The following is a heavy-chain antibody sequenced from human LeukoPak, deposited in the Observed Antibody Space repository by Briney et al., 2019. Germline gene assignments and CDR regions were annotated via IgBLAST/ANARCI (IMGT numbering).Heavy chain of an antibody. CDR1: GFTVSSNY. V-gene: IGHV3-53*01. D-gene: IGHD6-13*01. Sequence: GGSLRLSCAASGFTVSSNYMSWVRQAPGKGLEWVSVIYSGGSTYYADSVKGRFTISRDNSKNTLYLQMNSLRAEDTAVYYCARSEAGRNAFDIWAKGQWSPSLQ. CDR2: IYSGGST. CDR3: ARSEAGRNAFDI. J-gene: IGHJ3*02.